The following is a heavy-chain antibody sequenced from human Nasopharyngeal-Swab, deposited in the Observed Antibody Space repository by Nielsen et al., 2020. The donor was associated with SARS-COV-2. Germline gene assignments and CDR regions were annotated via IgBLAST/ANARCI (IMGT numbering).Heavy chain of an antibody. CDR1: GCTFSRYA. CDR2: IIPILGIA. Sequence: SVKVSCKASGCTFSRYAISWVRQPPGQGLEWMGRIIPILGIATYAQKFQGRVTITADKSTSTAYMELSSLRSEDTAVYYCARGEDYYDCWSGYDYYYGMDVWGQGTTVTVSS. V-gene: IGHV1-69*04. D-gene: IGHD3-3*01. J-gene: IGHJ6*02. CDR3: ARGEDYYDCWSGYDYYYGMDV.